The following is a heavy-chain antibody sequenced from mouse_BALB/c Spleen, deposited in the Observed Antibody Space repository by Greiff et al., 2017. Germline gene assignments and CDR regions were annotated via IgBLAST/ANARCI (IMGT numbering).Heavy chain of an antibody. CDR2: IDPENGNT. CDR3: APYRYDGYAMDY. D-gene: IGHD2-14*01. Sequence: EVKLQESGAELVRPGALVKLSCKASGFNIKDYYMHWVKQRPEQGLEWIGWIDPENGNTIYDPKFQGKASITADTSSNTAYLQLSSLTSEDTAVYYCAPYRYDGYAMDYWGQGTSVTVSS. V-gene: IGHV14-1*02. CDR1: GFNIKDYY. J-gene: IGHJ4*01.